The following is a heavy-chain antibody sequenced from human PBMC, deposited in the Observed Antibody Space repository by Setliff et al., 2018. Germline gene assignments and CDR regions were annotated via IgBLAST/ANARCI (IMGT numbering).Heavy chain of an antibody. D-gene: IGHD3-22*01. CDR3: ARDDYYDSSGYHAPYYFDY. Sequence: PGGSLRLSCAASGFTFSTYWMSWVRQAPGKGLEWVSSISSSSSYIYYADSVKGRFTISRDNAKNSLYLQMNSLRAEDTAVYYCARDDYYDSSGYHAPYYFDYWGQGTLVTVSS. CDR1: GFTFSTYW. CDR2: ISSSSSYI. J-gene: IGHJ4*02. V-gene: IGHV3-21*01.